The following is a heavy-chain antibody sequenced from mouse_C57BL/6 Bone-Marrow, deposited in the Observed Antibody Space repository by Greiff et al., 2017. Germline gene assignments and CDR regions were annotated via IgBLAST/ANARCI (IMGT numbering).Heavy chain of an antibody. V-gene: IGHV1-64*01. CDR2: IHPNSGST. J-gene: IGHJ3*01. CDR3: ARGGGWLPFAY. Sequence: QFQLQQPWAELVKPGASVKLSCKASGYTFTSYWMHWVKQRPGQGLEWIGMIHPNSGSTNYNEKFKSKATLTVDKSSSTAYMQLSSLTSEDSAVYYCARGGGWLPFAYWGQGTLVTVSA. D-gene: IGHD2-3*01. CDR1: GYTFTSYW.